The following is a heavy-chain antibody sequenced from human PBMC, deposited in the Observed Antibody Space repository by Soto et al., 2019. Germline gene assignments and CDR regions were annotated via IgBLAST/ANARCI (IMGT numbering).Heavy chain of an antibody. J-gene: IGHJ6*02. D-gene: IGHD3-16*01. Sequence: QVQLVQSGAEVKKPGSSVKVSCKASGGTFSSYAISWVRQAPGQGLEWMGGIIPIFGTANYAQKFQGRVTSNADESTSTAYMGLSSLRSEDTAVYYCARGFGMATIWWSGAGYSYYGMDVWGQGTTVTVSS. CDR1: GGTFSSYA. CDR3: ARGFGMATIWWSGAGYSYYGMDV. CDR2: IIPIFGTA. V-gene: IGHV1-69*12.